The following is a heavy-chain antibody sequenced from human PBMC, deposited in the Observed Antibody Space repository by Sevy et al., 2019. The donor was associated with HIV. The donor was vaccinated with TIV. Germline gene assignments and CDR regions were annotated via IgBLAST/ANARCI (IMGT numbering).Heavy chain of an antibody. CDR1: GFSFSNYR. V-gene: IGHV3-7*01. J-gene: IGHJ6*03. D-gene: IGHD4-4*01. CDR3: ARDAQYFYVDV. Sequence: GGYLRLSCVVSGFSFSNYRMTWVRQAPGKGLEWVANIKPDGSVKSYVDSVKGRFTISRDNAKNSLSLQMNSLSAEDTAVYYCARDAQYFYVDVWSKGTTVTVSS. CDR2: IKPDGSVK.